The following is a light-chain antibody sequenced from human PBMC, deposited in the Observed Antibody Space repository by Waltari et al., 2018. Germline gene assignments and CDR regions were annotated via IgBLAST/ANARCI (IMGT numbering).Light chain of an antibody. V-gene: IGLV7-46*01. J-gene: IGLJ2*01. CDR3: SVSYSGHVI. CDR2: DPS. Sequence: QVVVTQEPSLTVSPGGTVTLTCGSSPGAVTSGQFPSWFLQKPGQAPRTLGYDPSNKHSWTPARFSGSLLGGKAALTLSGAQPEDEAEYYCSVSYSGHVIFGGGTKLTVL. CDR1: PGAVTSGQF.